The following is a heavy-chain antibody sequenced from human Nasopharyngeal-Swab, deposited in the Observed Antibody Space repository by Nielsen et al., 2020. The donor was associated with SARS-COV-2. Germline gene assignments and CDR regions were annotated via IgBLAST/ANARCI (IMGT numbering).Heavy chain of an antibody. D-gene: IGHD3-22*01. V-gene: IGHV3-30-3*01. CDR1: GFTFSRYT. J-gene: IGHJ4*02. CDR3: ASTPLDSSGYYHAFHY. CDR2: ISYDGSNK. Sequence: GESLKISCAASGFTFSRYTMHWVRQAPGKGLEWVAVISYDGSNKYYADSVKGRFTISRDISKSTLYLQMNSLRAEDTAVFYCASTPLDSSGYYHAFHYWGRGTLVTVSS.